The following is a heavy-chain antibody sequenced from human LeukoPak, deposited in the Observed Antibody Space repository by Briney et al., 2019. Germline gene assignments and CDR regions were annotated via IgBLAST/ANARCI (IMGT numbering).Heavy chain of an antibody. V-gene: IGHV3-15*01. J-gene: IGHJ4*02. CDR1: GFTFTNAY. CDR3: TTGPAAAGRDF. Sequence: GGSLRLSCEASGFTFTNAYMSWVRQAPGKGLEWVGRIKSKTDGEITEYAAPVNGRFTISRDDSETTVYLQVDSLKTEDTAVYFCTTGPAAAGRDFWGQGTLVTVSS. D-gene: IGHD6-25*01. CDR2: IKSKTDGEIT.